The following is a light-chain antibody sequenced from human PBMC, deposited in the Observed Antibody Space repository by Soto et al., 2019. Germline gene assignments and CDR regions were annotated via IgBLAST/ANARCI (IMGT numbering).Light chain of an antibody. V-gene: IGKV3-20*01. Sequence: DMVGTQSPGTLSVSPGERAMLSGRASQSVSSDLAWYQQKPGQAPRLLIYGASSRATGIPDRFSGSGSGTDFTLTISSLEPQDYAVYYCQQYGHTLWTFGQGTKVDIK. CDR2: GAS. CDR1: QSVSSD. CDR3: QQYGHTLWT. J-gene: IGKJ1*01.